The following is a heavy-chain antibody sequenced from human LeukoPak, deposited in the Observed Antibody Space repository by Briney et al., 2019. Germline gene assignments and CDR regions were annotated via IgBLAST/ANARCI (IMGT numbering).Heavy chain of an antibody. CDR2: ITGGSHYI. CDR1: GSTFSTST. CDR3: ARRGAGLDY. V-gene: IGHV3-21*01. D-gene: IGHD1-26*01. Sequence: GRSLRLCCAASGSTFSTSTMNWVRQAPGKGLEWVSYITGGSHYIYYADSVKGRFTISRDNAKNSLYLQMNNLRAEDTAVYYCARRGAGLDYWGLGTLVTVSS. J-gene: IGHJ4*02.